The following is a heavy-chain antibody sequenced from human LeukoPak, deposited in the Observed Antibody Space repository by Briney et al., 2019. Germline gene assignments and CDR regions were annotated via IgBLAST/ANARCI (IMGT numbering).Heavy chain of an antibody. V-gene: IGHV4-4*02. Sequence: PSGTLSLTCAVSGGSISSSNWWSWVRQPPGKGLEWIGEIYHSGSTNYNPSLKSRVTISVDTSKNQFSLKLSSVTAADTGVYYCARGRMGQWLVRHRDYYYMDVWGKGTMVTVSS. CDR3: ARGRMGQWLVRHRDYYYMDV. D-gene: IGHD6-19*01. CDR2: IYHSGST. CDR1: GGSISSSNW. J-gene: IGHJ6*03.